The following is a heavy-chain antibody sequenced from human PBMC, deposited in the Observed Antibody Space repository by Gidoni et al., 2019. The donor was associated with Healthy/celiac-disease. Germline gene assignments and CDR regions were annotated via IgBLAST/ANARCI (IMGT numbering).Heavy chain of an antibody. J-gene: IGHJ3*02. CDR2: IRSKAYGGTT. V-gene: IGHV3-49*04. D-gene: IGHD5-18*01. CDR1: GFTFGDYA. CDR3: YSYGPADGAFDI. Sequence: EVQLVASGGGLVQPGLSLRLSCTASGFTFGDYAMSWVRLAPGKGLEWVGFIRSKAYGGTTEYAASVKGRFTISRDDSKSIAYLQMNSLKTEDTAVYYCYSYGPADGAFDIWGQGTMVTVSS.